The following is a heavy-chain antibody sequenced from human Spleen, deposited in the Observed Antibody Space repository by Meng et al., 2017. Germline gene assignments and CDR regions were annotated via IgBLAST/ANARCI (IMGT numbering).Heavy chain of an antibody. CDR3: ARDPQGIAGTLDY. Sequence: GESLKISCAASGFTFSSYEMNWVRQAPGKGLEWVSYIGGSGSTIYYADSVKGRFTISRDNAESSLFLQMNSLRAEDTAVYYCARDPQGIAGTLDYWGQGTLVTVSS. D-gene: IGHD1-14*01. CDR2: IGGSGSTI. V-gene: IGHV3-48*03. CDR1: GFTFSSYE. J-gene: IGHJ4*02.